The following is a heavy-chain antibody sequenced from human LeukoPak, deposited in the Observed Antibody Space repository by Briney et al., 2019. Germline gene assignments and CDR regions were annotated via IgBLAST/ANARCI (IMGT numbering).Heavy chain of an antibody. CDR1: GASISSSNW. Sequence: SETLSLTCAVSGASISSSNWLSWVRQPPGKGLEWIGEIYHSGSTNYNPSLKSRVTISLDKSKNQFSLKLSSVTAADTALYYCARGWGPAYCGGDCHRHFDYWGQGTLVTVSS. V-gene: IGHV4-4*02. D-gene: IGHD2-21*02. CDR3: ARGWGPAYCGGDCHRHFDY. J-gene: IGHJ4*02. CDR2: IYHSGST.